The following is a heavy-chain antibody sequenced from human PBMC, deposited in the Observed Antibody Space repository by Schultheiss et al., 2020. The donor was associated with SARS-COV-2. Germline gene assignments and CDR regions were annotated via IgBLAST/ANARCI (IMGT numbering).Heavy chain of an antibody. CDR2: IYYSGST. D-gene: IGHD6-6*01. V-gene: IGHV4-39*01. J-gene: IGHJ4*02. CDR1: GGSISSGGYY. CDR3: ASVRRIAARLNYFDD. Sequence: SETLSLTCTVSGGSISSGGYYWSWIRQHPGKGLEWIGSIYYSGSTYYNPSLKSRVTISVDPSRNQFSLNLNSVTAADTAIYYCASVRRIAARLNYFDDWGQGTLVTVSS.